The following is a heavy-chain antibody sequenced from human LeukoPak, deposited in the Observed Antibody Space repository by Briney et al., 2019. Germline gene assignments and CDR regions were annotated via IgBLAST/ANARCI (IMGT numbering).Heavy chain of an antibody. CDR2: ISSSSSYI. J-gene: IGHJ5*02. CDR3: ARVQTADTIFGVVTDWFDP. Sequence: WESLRLTCAASGFTFSSYSMNWVRQAPGRGLEWVSSISSSSSYIYYADSVKGRFTISRDNAKNSLYLQMNSLRAEDTAVYYCARVQTADTIFGVVTDWFDPWGQGTLVTVSS. CDR1: GFTFSSYS. V-gene: IGHV3-21*01. D-gene: IGHD3-3*01.